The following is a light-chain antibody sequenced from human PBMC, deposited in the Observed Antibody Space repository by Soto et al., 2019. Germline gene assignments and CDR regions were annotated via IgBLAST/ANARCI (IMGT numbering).Light chain of an antibody. Sequence: DIQITQSPSSLSASVGDRVTITCQASQDISNYLNWYQQKQGKAPKLLIYDASNLETRVPSRFSGSESGTDFTFTISSLQPEDIPTYYCQQYDTRPPTFGGGTKVEIK. J-gene: IGKJ4*01. CDR2: DAS. CDR1: QDISNY. V-gene: IGKV1-33*01. CDR3: QQYDTRPPT.